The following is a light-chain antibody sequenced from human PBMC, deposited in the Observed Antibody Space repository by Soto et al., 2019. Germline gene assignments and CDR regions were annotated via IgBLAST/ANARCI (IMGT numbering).Light chain of an antibody. Sequence: QSALTQPASVSGSPGQSITISCTGTSVDVGSSNYVSWYQQHPGKAPKLMIYDVSNRPSGVSNRFSGSKSGNTASLTISGLQAEDEADYYCGSYTSSSTLYVFGTGTKLTVL. CDR2: DVS. V-gene: IGLV2-14*01. CDR1: SVDVGSSNY. J-gene: IGLJ1*01. CDR3: GSYTSSSTLYV.